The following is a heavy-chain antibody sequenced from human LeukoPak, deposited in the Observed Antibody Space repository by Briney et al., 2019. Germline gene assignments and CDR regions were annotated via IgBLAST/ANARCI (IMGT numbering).Heavy chain of an antibody. CDR3: ARVSMVRGVRSSFDP. Sequence: SVKVSCKASGYTFTGYYMHWVRQAPGQGLEWMGGIIPIFGTANYAQKFQGRVTITADESTSTAYMELSSLRSEDTAVYYCARVSMVRGVRSSFDPWGQGTLVTVSS. CDR2: IIPIFGTA. V-gene: IGHV1-69*13. J-gene: IGHJ5*02. CDR1: GYTFTGYY. D-gene: IGHD3-10*01.